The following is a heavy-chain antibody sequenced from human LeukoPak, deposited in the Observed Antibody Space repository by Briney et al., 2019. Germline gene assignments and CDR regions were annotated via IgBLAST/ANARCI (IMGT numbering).Heavy chain of an antibody. V-gene: IGHV3-33*01. CDR3: ARDQFPCSSTSCKYYYYGMDV. J-gene: IGHJ6*02. CDR1: GFTFSSYG. Sequence: GRSLRLSCAASGFTFSSYGMHWVRQAPGKGLEWVAVIWYDGSNKYYADSVKGRFTISRDNSKNTLYLQMNSLRAEDTAVYYCARDQFPCSSTSCKYYYYGMDVWGQGTLVTVSS. CDR2: IWYDGSNK. D-gene: IGHD2-2*01.